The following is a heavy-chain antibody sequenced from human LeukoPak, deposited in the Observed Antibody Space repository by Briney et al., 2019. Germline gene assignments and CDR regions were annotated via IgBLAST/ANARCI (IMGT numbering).Heavy chain of an antibody. CDR1: GFTFSDYY. V-gene: IGHV3-11*06. J-gene: IGHJ6*04. Sequence: AGGSLRLSCAASGFTFSDYYMSWIRQAPGKGLEWVSYISSSSSYTNYADSVKGRFTISRDNAKNSLYLQMNSLRAEDTAVYYCARDAEELERRGGMDVWGKGTTVTVSS. D-gene: IGHD1-1*01. CDR3: ARDAEELERRGGMDV. CDR2: ISSSSSYT.